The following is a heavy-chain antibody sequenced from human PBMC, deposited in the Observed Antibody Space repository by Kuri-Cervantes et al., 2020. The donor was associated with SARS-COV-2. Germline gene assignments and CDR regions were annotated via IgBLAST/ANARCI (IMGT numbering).Heavy chain of an antibody. CDR3: ARETPDHRNSWFDH. CDR1: GFTFSSYS. D-gene: IGHD1-14*01. CDR2: ISGSGGST. V-gene: IGHV3-23*01. J-gene: IGHJ5*02. Sequence: GGSLRLSCAASGFTFSSYSMNWVRQAPGKGLEWVSAISGSGGSTYYADSVKGRFTISRDNSRNTVYLHMYSLEPDDTAVYYCARETPDHRNSWFDHWGQGSLVTVSS.